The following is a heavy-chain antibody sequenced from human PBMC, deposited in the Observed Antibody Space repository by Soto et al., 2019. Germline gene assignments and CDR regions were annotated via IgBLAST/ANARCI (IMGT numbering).Heavy chain of an antibody. D-gene: IGHD2-21*02. CDR1: GFTFSSYG. J-gene: IGHJ3*02. Sequence: QVQLVESGGGVVQPGRSLRLSCAASGFTFSSYGMHWVRQAPGKGLEWVAVISYDGSNKYYADSVKGRFTISRDNSKNTLYLQMNSLRAEDTAVYYCAKEEFDAVVVTSHAFDIWGQGTMVTVSS. V-gene: IGHV3-30*18. CDR2: ISYDGSNK. CDR3: AKEEFDAVVVTSHAFDI.